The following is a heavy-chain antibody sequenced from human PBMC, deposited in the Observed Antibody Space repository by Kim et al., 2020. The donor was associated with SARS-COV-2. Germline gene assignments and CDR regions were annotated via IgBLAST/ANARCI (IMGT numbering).Heavy chain of an antibody. CDR1: GGSISSSSYY. Sequence: SETLSLTCTVSGGSISSSSYYWGWIRQPPGKGLEWIGSIYYSGSTYYNPSLKSRVTISVDTSKNQFSLTLSSVTAADTAVYYCARLPSVYAVDYWGQGTLVTVSS. CDR3: ARLPSVYAVDY. CDR2: IYYSGST. J-gene: IGHJ4*02. V-gene: IGHV4-39*01. D-gene: IGHD2-8*01.